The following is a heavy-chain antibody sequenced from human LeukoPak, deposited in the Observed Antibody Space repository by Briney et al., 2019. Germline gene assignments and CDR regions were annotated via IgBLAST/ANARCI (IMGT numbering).Heavy chain of an antibody. CDR3: ARVAQRVRFGVVITPFDY. D-gene: IGHD3-3*01. CDR2: IIPSFGTP. Sequence: SVKVSCKASGGTVSSYAISWVRQAPGQGLEWMGEIIPSFGTPNYAQKFQGKVTITTDESTSTAYMELSSLRSEDTAVYYCARVAQRVRFGVVITPFDYWGQGTLVTVSS. J-gene: IGHJ4*02. CDR1: GGTVSSYA. V-gene: IGHV1-69*05.